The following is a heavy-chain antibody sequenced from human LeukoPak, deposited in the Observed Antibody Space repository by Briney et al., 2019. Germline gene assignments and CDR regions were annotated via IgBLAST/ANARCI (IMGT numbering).Heavy chain of an antibody. Sequence: SETLSLTCTVSGYSISSGYYWGWIRQPPGKGLEWIGNVYHSGSTYYNPSLKSRVTISVDTSKNQFSLKLSSVTAADTAVYYCARHRGRFVWFGEFHYWGQGTLVTVSS. V-gene: IGHV4-38-2*02. CDR3: ARHRGRFVWFGEFHY. J-gene: IGHJ4*02. D-gene: IGHD3-10*01. CDR1: GYSISSGYY. CDR2: VYHSGST.